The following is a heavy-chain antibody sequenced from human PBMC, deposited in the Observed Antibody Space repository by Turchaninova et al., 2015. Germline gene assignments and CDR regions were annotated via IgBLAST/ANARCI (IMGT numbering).Heavy chain of an antibody. D-gene: IGHD1-26*01. Sequence: QVQLVASGGGVVQPGRSLRLSCAASGFTFSDYGMHWVRQAPGKGLEGVAVIWYAGRIKYYADXXKCRXXNSXXXSMXTLFLXXNSXXXEDTAVYXXAGGQPYSGTXSGLXXWGQGXLVTVSS. J-gene: IGHJ4*02. CDR2: IWYAGRIK. CDR3: AGGQPYSGTXSGLXX. V-gene: IGHV3-33*03. CDR1: GFTFSDYG.